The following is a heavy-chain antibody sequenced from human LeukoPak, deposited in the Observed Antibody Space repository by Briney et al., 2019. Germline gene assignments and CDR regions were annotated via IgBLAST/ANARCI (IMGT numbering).Heavy chain of an antibody. CDR1: GGSISSYY. Sequence: SETLYLTRTVSGGSISSYYWSWIRQPPGKGLEWIGYIYYSGSATYNPPLMSRVTISVDTSKIQFSLKLSSVTAADTAVYYCARAGTAMGRMDVWGKGTTVTVSS. CDR3: ARAGTAMGRMDV. V-gene: IGHV4-59*01. J-gene: IGHJ6*04. D-gene: IGHD5-18*01. CDR2: IYYSGSA.